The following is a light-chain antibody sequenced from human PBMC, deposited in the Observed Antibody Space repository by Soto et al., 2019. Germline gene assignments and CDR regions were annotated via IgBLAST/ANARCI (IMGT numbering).Light chain of an antibody. CDR2: GNS. CDR1: SSNIGAGYD. CDR3: QYYDSSLPAIYV. V-gene: IGLV1-40*01. Sequence: QSVLTQPPSVSGAPGQRVTISFTGSSSNIGAGYDVQWYQQLPGTAPKLLMYGNSNRPSGVPDRFSGSKSGTSASLAITGLQAEDEADYYCQYYDSSLPAIYVSGIGTKVTVL. J-gene: IGLJ1*01.